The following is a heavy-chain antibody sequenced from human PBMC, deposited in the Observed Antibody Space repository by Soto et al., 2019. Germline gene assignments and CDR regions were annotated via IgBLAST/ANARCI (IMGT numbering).Heavy chain of an antibody. CDR3: ARAKSRHHYDFWSGPSLRGWFDP. CDR2: INPNSGGT. D-gene: IGHD3-3*01. J-gene: IGHJ5*02. Sequence: GASVKVSCKASGYTFTGYYMHWVRQAPGQGLEWMGWINPNSGGTNYAQKFQGWVTMTRDTSISTAYMELSRLRSDDTAVYYCARAKSRHHYDFWSGPSLRGWFDPWGQGTLVTVSS. CDR1: GYTFTGYY. V-gene: IGHV1-2*04.